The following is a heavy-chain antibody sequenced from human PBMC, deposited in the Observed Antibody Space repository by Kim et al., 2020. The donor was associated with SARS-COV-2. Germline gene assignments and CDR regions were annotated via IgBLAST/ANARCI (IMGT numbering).Heavy chain of an antibody. J-gene: IGHJ4*02. D-gene: IGHD3-22*01. Sequence: SVKGRCTISRDNSKNTLYLRMNSLRAEDTAVYYCACPISSGYKWRYHFDYWGQGTLVTVSS. V-gene: IGHV3-30*03. CDR3: ACPISSGYKWRYHFDY.